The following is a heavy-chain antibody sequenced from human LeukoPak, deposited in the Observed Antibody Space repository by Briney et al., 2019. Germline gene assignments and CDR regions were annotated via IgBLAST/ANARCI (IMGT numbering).Heavy chain of an antibody. CDR2: INHSGST. CDR3: ARSHYYDSSGYYYFDY. V-gene: IGHV4-34*01. Sequence: SETLSLTCAVYGGSFSGYYWSWIRQPPGKGLEWIGEINHSGSTNYNPSLKSRVTISVDRSKNQFSLKLSSVTAADTAVYYCARSHYYDSSGYYYFDYWGQGTLVTVSS. D-gene: IGHD3-22*01. J-gene: IGHJ4*02. CDR1: GGSFSGYY.